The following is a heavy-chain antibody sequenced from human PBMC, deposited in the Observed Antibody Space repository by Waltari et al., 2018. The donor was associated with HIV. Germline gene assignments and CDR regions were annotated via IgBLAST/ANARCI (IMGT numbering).Heavy chain of an antibody. Sequence: VHSGGALDTPGGCLRLSFPALGFPLRRLVFHFFLHLPGKGLEHVWAVGSGGLNTDYPQSLKGRFTISRDNSKITLFLQSDNLGPDDTAIYYGGRGGRFLSSTEFYSGMDVWGQGTTVAVSS. CDR3: GRGGRFLSSTEFYSGMDV. V-gene: IGHV3-64*01. J-gene: IGHJ6*02. CDR2: VGSGGLNT. D-gene: IGHD3-3*01. CDR1: GFPLRRLV.